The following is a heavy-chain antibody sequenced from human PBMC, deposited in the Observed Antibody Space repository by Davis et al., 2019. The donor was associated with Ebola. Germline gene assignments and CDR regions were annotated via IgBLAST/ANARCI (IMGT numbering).Heavy chain of an antibody. J-gene: IGHJ4*02. CDR3: ARGSDSDY. CDR2: IYSGSNT. CDR1: GFTVSSNY. V-gene: IGHV3-66*01. Sequence: GESLKISCAASGFTVSSNYMNWVRQAPGKGLEWVSVIYSGSNTYYADSVKGRFTISRDNSKNTLYLQMNSLRAEDTAVYYCARGSDSDYWGQGTLVTVSS.